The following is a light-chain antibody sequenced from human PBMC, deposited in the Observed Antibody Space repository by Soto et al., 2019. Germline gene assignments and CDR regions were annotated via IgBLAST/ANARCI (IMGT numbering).Light chain of an antibody. Sequence: HSVLTQPASVSGSPGQSITISCTGTSNDVGGYDYVSWYQQHPGKAPKFMIYEVTNRPSGVSHRFSGSKSGNTASLTISVLQAEDEADYYCSSYTTTSTYVFGTGTKVTVL. CDR1: SNDVGGYDY. CDR2: EVT. V-gene: IGLV2-14*01. J-gene: IGLJ1*01. CDR3: SSYTTTSTYV.